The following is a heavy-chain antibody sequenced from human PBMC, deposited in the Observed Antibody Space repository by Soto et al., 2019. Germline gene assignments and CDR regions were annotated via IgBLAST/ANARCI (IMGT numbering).Heavy chain of an antibody. CDR3: ARVGFGELLGGSWYFDL. CDR2: IIPILGRA. D-gene: IGHD3-10*01. CDR1: GGTFSSYT. Sequence: QVQLVQSGAEVKKPGSSVKVSCKASGGTFSSYTISWVRQAPGQGLEWMGRIIPILGRANYAQKFQGRVTITGDKSTSQAYKEQSSMSSEDTAVYYCARVGFGELLGGSWYFDLWGRGTLVTVSS. J-gene: IGHJ2*01. V-gene: IGHV1-69*08.